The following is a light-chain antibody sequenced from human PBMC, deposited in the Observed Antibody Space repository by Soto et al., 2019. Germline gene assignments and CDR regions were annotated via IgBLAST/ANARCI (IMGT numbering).Light chain of an antibody. Sequence: QSVLTQPASLSGSPGQSITISCTGTSSDIAAYDYVSWFQQYAGKAPTLIIDEVRFRPSGVSSRFSGSKSGNTASLTISGLQTEDEADYYCGSYASATLIFGGGTMLTVL. CDR1: SSDIAAYDY. CDR3: GSYASATLI. V-gene: IGLV2-14*03. J-gene: IGLJ2*01. CDR2: EVR.